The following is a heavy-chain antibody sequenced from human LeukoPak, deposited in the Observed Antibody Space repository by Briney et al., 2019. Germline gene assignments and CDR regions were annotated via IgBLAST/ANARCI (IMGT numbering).Heavy chain of an antibody. D-gene: IGHD2-15*01. CDR3: ARRYCSGGSCYHY. Sequence: GGSLRLSCAASGFTVSSNYMSWVRQAPGKGLEWVSVTYSGGSTYYADSVKGRFTISRDNSKNTLYLQMNSLGAEDTAVYYCARRYCSGGSCYHYWGQGTLVTVSS. J-gene: IGHJ4*02. CDR1: GFTVSSNY. V-gene: IGHV3-53*01. CDR2: TYSGGST.